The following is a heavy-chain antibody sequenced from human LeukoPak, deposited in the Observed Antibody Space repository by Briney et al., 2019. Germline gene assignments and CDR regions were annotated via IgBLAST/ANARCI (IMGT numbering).Heavy chain of an antibody. Sequence: GASVKVSCKASGYTFTSYGISWVRQAPGQGLEWMGWISAYNGNTNYAQKLQGRVTMTTDTSTSTAYMELRSLRSDDTAVYYCARTHAYDILTGYYNRYFDYWGQGTPVTVSS. V-gene: IGHV1-18*04. J-gene: IGHJ4*02. CDR3: ARTHAYDILTGYYNRYFDY. D-gene: IGHD3-9*01. CDR1: GYTFTSYG. CDR2: ISAYNGNT.